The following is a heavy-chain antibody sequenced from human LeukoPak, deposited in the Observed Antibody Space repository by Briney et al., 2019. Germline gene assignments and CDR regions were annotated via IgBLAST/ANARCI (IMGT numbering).Heavy chain of an antibody. CDR1: GGSFSGYY. J-gene: IGHJ2*01. D-gene: IGHD4-17*01. CDR3: AKDSDYGDYGGSRVVWYFDL. Sequence: PSETLSLTCAVYGGSFSGYYWSWIRQAPGKGLEWVSAISGSGGSTYYADSVKGRFTISRDNSKNTLYLQMNSLRAEDTAVYYCAKDSDYGDYGGSRVVWYFDLWGRGTLVTVSS. CDR2: ISGSGGST. V-gene: IGHV3-23*01.